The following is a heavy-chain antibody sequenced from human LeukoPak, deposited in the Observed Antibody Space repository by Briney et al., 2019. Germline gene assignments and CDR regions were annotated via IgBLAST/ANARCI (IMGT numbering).Heavy chain of an antibody. D-gene: IGHD1-26*01. CDR1: GFTFSSYW. Sequence: PGGSLRLSCAASGFTFSSYWMHWVRQAPGKGLVWVSRINSDGSSTSYADSVKGRFTISRDNAKNSMYLQMNSLRAEDTAVYYCARDEVVGAYSRWFDPWGQGTLVTVSS. V-gene: IGHV3-74*01. J-gene: IGHJ5*02. CDR3: ARDEVVGAYSRWFDP. CDR2: INSDGSST.